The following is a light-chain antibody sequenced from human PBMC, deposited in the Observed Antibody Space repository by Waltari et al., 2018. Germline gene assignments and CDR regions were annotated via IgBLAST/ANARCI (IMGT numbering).Light chain of an antibody. V-gene: IGKV1-39*01. CDR2: AAS. Sequence: DIQMTQSPSSLSASVGDSVTISCRASQSISTYLNWYQQKPGKAPNLLIYAASSLHSGVPSRFSGSGSGTDFTLTISSVQPEDFATYYCQQSYSTLPYSFGQGTKLDI. CDR1: QSISTY. CDR3: QQSYSTLPYS. J-gene: IGKJ2*01.